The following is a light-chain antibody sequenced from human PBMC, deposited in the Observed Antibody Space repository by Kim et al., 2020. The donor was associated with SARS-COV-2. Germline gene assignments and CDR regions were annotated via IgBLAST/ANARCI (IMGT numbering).Light chain of an antibody. CDR3: VLHAGWRSVGV. V-gene: IGLV2-14*03. J-gene: IGLJ3*02. Sequence: SIASSCTGIRTDVGGQDFLSCYQQPPGEAPNPMIYDFSNQPAAVSGRFSGSKSGNTASLPIFGLQAEGEATYRCVLHAGWRSVGVFGRGTQLTVL. CDR1: RTDVGGQDF. CDR2: DFS.